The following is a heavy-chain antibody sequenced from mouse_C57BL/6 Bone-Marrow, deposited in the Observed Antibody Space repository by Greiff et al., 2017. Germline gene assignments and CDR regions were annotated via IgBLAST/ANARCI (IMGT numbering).Heavy chain of an antibody. J-gene: IGHJ2*01. CDR2: IDPSDSYT. D-gene: IGHD1-1*01. CDR1: GYTFTSYW. V-gene: IGHV1-59*01. Sequence: QVQLQQPGAELVRPGTSVKLSCKASGYTFTSYWMHWVKQRPGQGLEWIGVIDPSDSYTNYNQKFKGKATLTVDTSSTTAYMQLSSLTSEDSAVYYCARPIAITTVVATDYWGQGTTLTVSS. CDR3: ARPIAITTVVATDY.